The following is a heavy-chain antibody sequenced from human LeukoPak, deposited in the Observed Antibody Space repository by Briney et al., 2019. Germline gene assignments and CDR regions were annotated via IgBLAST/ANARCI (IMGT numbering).Heavy chain of an antibody. CDR1: GFTFRSYG. J-gene: IGHJ6*02. CDR3: AKFNDLFYYYYGMDV. V-gene: IGHV3-30*18. D-gene: IGHD2-8*01. CDR2: ISHDESNK. Sequence: GGSLRLSCAASGFTFRSYGMQWVRQAPGKGLEWVAVISHDESNKYYGDPVKGRFTISRDNDRNTLYLQMNGLRAEDTAVYYCAKFNDLFYYYYGMDVWGQGTTVTVSS.